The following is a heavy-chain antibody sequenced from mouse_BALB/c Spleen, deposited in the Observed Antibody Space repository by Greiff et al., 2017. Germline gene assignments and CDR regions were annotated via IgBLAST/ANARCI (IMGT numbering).Heavy chain of an antibody. CDR3: AHLFDY. CDR2: IDPANGNT. CDR1: GFNIKDTY. J-gene: IGHJ2*01. V-gene: IGHV14-3*02. Sequence: DVKLQESGAELVKPGASVKLSCTASGFNIKDTYMHWVKQRPEQGLEWIGRIDPANGNTKYDPKFQGKATITADTSSNTAYLQLSSLTSEDTAVYYCAHLFDYWGQGTTLTVSS.